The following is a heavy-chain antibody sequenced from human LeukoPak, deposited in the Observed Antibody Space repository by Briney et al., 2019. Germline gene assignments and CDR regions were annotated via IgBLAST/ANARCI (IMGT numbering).Heavy chain of an antibody. D-gene: IGHD3-3*01. V-gene: IGHV4-59*01. CDR2: IYYTGST. Sequence: PSETLSLTCTVSGGFISSYYWSWIRQPPGKGLEWIGYIYYTGSTNYNPSLKSRVTMSVDTSKNQFSLKLSSVTAADTALYYCARADFWSGYYTLEGLYFDYWGQGTLVTVSS. CDR3: ARADFWSGYYTLEGLYFDY. J-gene: IGHJ4*02. CDR1: GGFISSYY.